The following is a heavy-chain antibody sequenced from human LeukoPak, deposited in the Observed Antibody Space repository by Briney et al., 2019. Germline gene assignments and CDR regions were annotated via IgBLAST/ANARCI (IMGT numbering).Heavy chain of an antibody. CDR1: GFTFSSYG. J-gene: IGHJ3*02. CDR2: ISYDGSNK. Sequence: GGSLRLSCAASGFTFSSYGMHWVRQAPGKGLEWVAVISYDGSNKYYADSVKGRFTISRDNSKNTLYLQMNSLRAEDTAVYYCARVGHTVVTLHAFDIWGQGTMVTVSS. D-gene: IGHD4-23*01. V-gene: IGHV3-30*03. CDR3: ARVGHTVVTLHAFDI.